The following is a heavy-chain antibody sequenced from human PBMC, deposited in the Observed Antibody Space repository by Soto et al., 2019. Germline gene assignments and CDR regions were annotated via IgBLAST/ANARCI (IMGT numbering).Heavy chain of an antibody. CDR3: ARRGYSSSWYYYYYYGMDV. J-gene: IGHJ6*02. CDR2: MNPNSGNT. D-gene: IGHD6-13*01. Sequence: QVQLVQSGAEVKKPGASVKVSCKASGYTFTSYDINWVRQATGQGLEWMGWMNPNSGNTGYAQKFQGRVTMTRNTPISTDYMELSRLRSENTAVYYCARRGYSSSWYYYYYYGMDVWGQGTTVTVSS. V-gene: IGHV1-8*01. CDR1: GYTFTSYD.